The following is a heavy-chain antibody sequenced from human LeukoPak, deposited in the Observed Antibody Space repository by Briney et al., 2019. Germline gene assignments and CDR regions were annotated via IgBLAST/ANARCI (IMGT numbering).Heavy chain of an antibody. CDR1: EFTFSSYA. D-gene: IGHD6-13*01. V-gene: IGHV3-23*01. CDR2: ISGSGGST. J-gene: IGHJ5*02. CDR3: RAGQQLVQGVWFDP. Sequence: GGSLRLSCAASEFTFSSYAMSWVRQAPGKGLEWVSAISGSGGSTYYADSVKGRFTISRDNSKNTLYLQMNSLRAEDTAVYYCRAGQQLVQGVWFDPWGQGTLVTVSS.